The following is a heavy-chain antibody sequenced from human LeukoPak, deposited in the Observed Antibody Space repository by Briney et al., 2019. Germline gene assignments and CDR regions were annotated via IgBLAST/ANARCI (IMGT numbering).Heavy chain of an antibody. CDR2: IYYSGST. Sequence: PSETLSLTCTVSGYSISSGYYWGWIRQPPGKGLEWIGSIYYSGSTYYNPSLKSRVTISVDTSKNQFSLKLSSVTAADTAVYYCAREAADNYYYYYMDVWGKGTTVTVSS. J-gene: IGHJ6*03. CDR3: AREAADNYYYYYMDV. CDR1: GYSISSGYY. V-gene: IGHV4-38-2*02. D-gene: IGHD6-13*01.